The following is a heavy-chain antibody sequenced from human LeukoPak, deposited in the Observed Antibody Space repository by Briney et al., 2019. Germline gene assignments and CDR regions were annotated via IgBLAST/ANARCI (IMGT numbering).Heavy chain of an antibody. V-gene: IGHV4-34*01. Sequence: PSETLSLTCAVYGGSFSGYYWSWIRQPPGKGLEWIGEINHSGSTNYNPSLKSRVTISVDTSKNQFSLKLSSVTAADTAVYYCARPLWFGAYYYYYYMDVWGKGTTVTVSS. CDR2: INHSGST. J-gene: IGHJ6*03. CDR3: ARPLWFGAYYYYYYMDV. CDR1: GGSFSGYY. D-gene: IGHD3-10*01.